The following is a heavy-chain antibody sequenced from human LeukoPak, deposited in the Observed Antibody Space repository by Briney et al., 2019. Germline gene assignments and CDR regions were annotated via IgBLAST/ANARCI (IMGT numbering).Heavy chain of an antibody. D-gene: IGHD3-22*01. Sequence: GGSLRLSCAASGFTFSSYAMSWVRQAPGKGLEWVSAISGSGGSTYYADSVKGRFTISRDNSKNTLYLQMNSLRAEDTAVYYCAKGRPTYYYDSSGYHTVDYWGQGTLVTVSS. CDR1: GFTFSSYA. V-gene: IGHV3-23*01. CDR2: ISGSGGST. CDR3: AKGRPTYYYDSSGYHTVDY. J-gene: IGHJ4*02.